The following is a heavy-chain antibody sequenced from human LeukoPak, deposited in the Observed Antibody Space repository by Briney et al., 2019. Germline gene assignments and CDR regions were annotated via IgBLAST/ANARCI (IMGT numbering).Heavy chain of an antibody. J-gene: IGHJ4*02. CDR2: ISSSGSTI. D-gene: IGHD5-18*01. Sequence: GGSLRLSCAASGFTFSDYYMSWIRQAPGKGLERVSYISSSGSTIYYADSVKGRFTISRDNAKNSLYLQMNSLRAEDTAVYYCARTLRSMVTAYRYWGQGTLVTVSS. CDR3: ARTLRSMVTAYRY. CDR1: GFTFSDYY. V-gene: IGHV3-11*01.